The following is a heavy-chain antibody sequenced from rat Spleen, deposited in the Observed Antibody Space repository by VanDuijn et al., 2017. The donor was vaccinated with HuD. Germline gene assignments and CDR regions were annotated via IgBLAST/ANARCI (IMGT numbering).Heavy chain of an antibody. CDR2: ITNASGRT. Sequence: EVQLVESGGGLVQPGGSLKLSCVASGFTFNNYWMTWIRQAPGKGLEWVASITNASGRTYYPDSVKGRFTISRDTAQNTLYRQMNSLRSEDTATYYCARQGYLRDWYFDFWGPGTMVAVSS. V-gene: IGHV5-31*01. J-gene: IGHJ1*01. CDR1: GFTFNNYW. CDR3: ARQGYLRDWYFDF. D-gene: IGHD2-7*01.